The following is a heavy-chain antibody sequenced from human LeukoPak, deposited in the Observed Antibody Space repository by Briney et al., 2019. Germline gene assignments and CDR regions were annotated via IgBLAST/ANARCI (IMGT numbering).Heavy chain of an antibody. V-gene: IGHV3-23*01. D-gene: IGHD3-3*01. CDR2: ISGSGGST. Sequence: GGSLRLSCAASGFTFSSYAMSWVRQAPGKGLEWVSAISGSGGSTYYADSVKGRFTISRDNSKNTLYLQMNSLRAEDTAVYYCAKGPDFWSGYSTYYYYYYMDVWGKGTTVTVSS. J-gene: IGHJ6*03. CDR1: GFTFSSYA. CDR3: AKGPDFWSGYSTYYYYYYMDV.